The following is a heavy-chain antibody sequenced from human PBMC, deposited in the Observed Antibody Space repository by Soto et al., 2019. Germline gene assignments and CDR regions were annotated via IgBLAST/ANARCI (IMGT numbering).Heavy chain of an antibody. Sequence: SETLSLTCPVSNASISSRKWWTWVRQTPGKGLEWIGEIYHSGSINHNPSLKSRVTMSVDKSKNQFSLKMTSVTAADTGVYYCASKFGELLADAFDIRGQGTVVTVS. CDR3: ASKFGELLADAFDI. J-gene: IGHJ3*02. CDR1: NASISSRKW. CDR2: IYHSGSI. D-gene: IGHD3-10*01. V-gene: IGHV4-4*02.